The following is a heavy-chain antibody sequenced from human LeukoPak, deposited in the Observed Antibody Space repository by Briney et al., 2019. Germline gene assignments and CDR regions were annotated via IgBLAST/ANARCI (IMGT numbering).Heavy chain of an antibody. D-gene: IGHD3-10*01. CDR1: GGSFSGYY. CDR3: ARGRGVLLRFGESPNFDY. V-gene: IGHV4-34*01. Sequence: ASETLSLTCAVYGGSFSGYYWSWIRQPPGKGLEWIGEINHSGSTNYNPSLKSRVTISVDTSKNQFSLKLSSVTAADTAVYYCARGRGVLLRFGESPNFDYWGQGTLVTVSS. J-gene: IGHJ4*02. CDR2: INHSGST.